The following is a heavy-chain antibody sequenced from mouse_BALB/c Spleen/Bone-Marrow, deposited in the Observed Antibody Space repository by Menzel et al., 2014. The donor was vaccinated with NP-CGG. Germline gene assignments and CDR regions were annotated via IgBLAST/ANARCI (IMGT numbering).Heavy chain of an antibody. Sequence: VQLVESGPGLVAPSQSLSITCTVSGFSLTGYGVSWVRQPPGKGLEWLGMIWGDGSTDYNSALKSRLCISKDNSKSQVFLKVNSLQTEDTARYYCARDSFLITRALDYWGQGTSVTVSS. CDR3: ARDSFLITRALDY. D-gene: IGHD2-4*01. CDR1: GFSLTGYG. CDR2: IWGDGST. V-gene: IGHV2-6-7*01. J-gene: IGHJ4*01.